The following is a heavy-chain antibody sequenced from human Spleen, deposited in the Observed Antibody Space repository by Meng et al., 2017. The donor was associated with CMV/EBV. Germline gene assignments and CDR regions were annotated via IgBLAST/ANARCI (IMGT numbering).Heavy chain of an antibody. CDR2: INPDGGTT. D-gene: IGHD3-22*01. V-gene: IGHV1-69*08. J-gene: IGHJ3*02. CDR1: GGTFSSYT. CDR3: ARDLVGYDAFDI. Sequence: SVKVSCKASGGTFSSYTISWVRQAPGQGLEWMGRINPDGGTTTYAERFQGGLTLTSDTSTSTVYMELSSLRSEDTAVYYCARDLVGYDAFDIWGQGTMVTVSS.